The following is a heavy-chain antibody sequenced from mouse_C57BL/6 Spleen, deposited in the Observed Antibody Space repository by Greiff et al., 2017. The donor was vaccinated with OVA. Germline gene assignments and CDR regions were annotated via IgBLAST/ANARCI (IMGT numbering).Heavy chain of an antibody. CDR3: ARRHYGNDY. Sequence: QVQLQQPGAELVRPGTSVKLSCKASGYTFTSYWMHWVKQRPGQGLEWIGVIDPFDSYTNYNQKFKGKATLTVDTSSSTAYMQLSSLTSEDSAVYYCARRHYGNDYWGQGTTLTVSS. J-gene: IGHJ2*01. CDR1: GYTFTSYW. CDR2: IDPFDSYT. V-gene: IGHV1-59*01. D-gene: IGHD1-1*01.